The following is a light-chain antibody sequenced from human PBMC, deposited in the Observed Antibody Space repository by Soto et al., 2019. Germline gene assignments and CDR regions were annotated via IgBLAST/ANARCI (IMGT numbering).Light chain of an antibody. CDR3: QHRTKWPIT. J-gene: IGKJ5*01. CDR1: QGIAPY. V-gene: IGKV1-27*01. Sequence: DVQMTQSPSSLSASVGDRVTITCRASQGIAPYLAWFQQKPGKVPKLLIYDASNRATGIPTRFSGSGSGTDFTLTISSLEPEDFAVYYCQHRTKWPITFGQGTRLEIK. CDR2: DAS.